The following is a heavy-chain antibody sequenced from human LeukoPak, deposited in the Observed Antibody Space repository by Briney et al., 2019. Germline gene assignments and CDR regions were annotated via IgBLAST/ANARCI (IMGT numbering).Heavy chain of an antibody. Sequence: ASVKVSCKASGYTFTTYGITWARQAPGQGLEWMGWIGTYNGNTNYAQKLQGRVTMTTDTSTSTAYMELRSLRSDDTAVYYCASTSLISFGGGDDFDYWGQGTLVTVSS. D-gene: IGHD3-10*01. CDR1: GYTFTTYG. CDR2: IGTYNGNT. J-gene: IGHJ4*02. V-gene: IGHV1-18*01. CDR3: ASTSLISFGGGDDFDY.